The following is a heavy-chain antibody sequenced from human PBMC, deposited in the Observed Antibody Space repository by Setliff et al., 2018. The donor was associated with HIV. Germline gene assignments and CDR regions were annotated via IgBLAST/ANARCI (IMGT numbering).Heavy chain of an antibody. D-gene: IGHD3-10*01. Sequence: SETLSLTCTVSGGSISSSSYYWGWIRQPPGKGLEWIGSIYYSGSGESIYHTDSVKGRFTISRDNFKNTLYLQMNNLRAEDTATYYCARNWDFYNSGSLVFDNWGQGMLVTVSS. CDR3: ARNWDFYNSGSLVFDN. V-gene: IGHV4-39*01. CDR2: IYYSGSGESI. J-gene: IGHJ4*02. CDR1: GGSISSSSYY.